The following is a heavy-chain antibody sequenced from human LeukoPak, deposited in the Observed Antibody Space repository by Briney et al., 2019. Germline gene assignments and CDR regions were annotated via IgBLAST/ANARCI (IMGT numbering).Heavy chain of an antibody. J-gene: IGHJ4*02. CDR3: AKAPGELLHFYFDY. CDR1: GFTFDDYA. Sequence: GRSLRLSCAASGFTFDDYAMHWVRQAPGKGLEWVSGISWNSGSIGYADSVKGRFTISRDSAKNSLYLQMNSLRAEDMALYYCAKAPGELLHFYFDYWGQGTLVTVSS. V-gene: IGHV3-9*03. D-gene: IGHD1-26*01. CDR2: ISWNSGSI.